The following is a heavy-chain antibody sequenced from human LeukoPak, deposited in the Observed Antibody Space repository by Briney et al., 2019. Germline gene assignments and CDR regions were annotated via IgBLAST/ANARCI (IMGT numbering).Heavy chain of an antibody. Sequence: GASVKVSCMASGYTFTSYDINWVRQATGQGLEWMGWMNPNSGNTGYAQKFQGRVTITRNTSISTAYMELSRLRSEDTAVYYCARGRAAGFDYWGQGTLVTVSS. CDR2: MNPNSGNT. V-gene: IGHV1-8*03. CDR1: GYTFTSYD. CDR3: ARGRAAGFDY. D-gene: IGHD6-25*01. J-gene: IGHJ4*02.